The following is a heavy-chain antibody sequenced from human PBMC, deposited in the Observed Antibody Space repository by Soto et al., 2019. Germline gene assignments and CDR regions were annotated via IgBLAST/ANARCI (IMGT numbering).Heavy chain of an antibody. D-gene: IGHD3-16*01. CDR1: GGSINDFAYY. CDR2: VYHNENT. CDR3: ARRERYYGSPGCFDP. J-gene: IGHJ5*02. Sequence: QLHLQESGPGLVRPSETLSLTCTVSGGSINDFAYYWGWIRQPPGKGLEWIGTVYHNENTYYNPSLKSRVTISVDTAKNQFSLNLRSVTAADTAIYFCARRERYYGSPGCFDPWGQGALVTVSS. V-gene: IGHV4-39*01.